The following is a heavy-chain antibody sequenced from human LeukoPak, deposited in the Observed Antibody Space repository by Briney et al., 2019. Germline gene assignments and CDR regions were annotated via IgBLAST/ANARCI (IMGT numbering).Heavy chain of an antibody. J-gene: IGHJ3*02. CDR1: GFTFSSYS. CDR2: ISSSSSTI. CDR3: ARGDYYDSSGYRRFDI. V-gene: IGHV3-48*04. D-gene: IGHD3-22*01. Sequence: GGSLRLSCAASGFTFSSYSMNWVRQAPGKGLEWVSYISSSSSTIYYADSVKGRFTISRDNAKNSLYLQMNSLRAEDTAVYYCARGDYYDSSGYRRFDIWGQGTMVTASS.